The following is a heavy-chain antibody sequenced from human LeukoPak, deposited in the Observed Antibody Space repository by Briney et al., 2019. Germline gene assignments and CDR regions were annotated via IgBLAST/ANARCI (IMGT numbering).Heavy chain of an antibody. V-gene: IGHV4-39*02. CDR1: GGSLSSSSYY. J-gene: IGHJ5*02. CDR3: ARGSRQGRYDFWSGPNSIRWFDP. D-gene: IGHD3-3*01. Sequence: SETLSLTCTVSGGSLSSSSYYWGWIRQPPGKGLEWIASISHTGSTYHNPSLKSRVIISVDMSKNQFSLRLTSVTVADTAAYYCARGSRQGRYDFWSGPNSIRWFDPWGQGTLVTVSS. CDR2: ISHTGST.